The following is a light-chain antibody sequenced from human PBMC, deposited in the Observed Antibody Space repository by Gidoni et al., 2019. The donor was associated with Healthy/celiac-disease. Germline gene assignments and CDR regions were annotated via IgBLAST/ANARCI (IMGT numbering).Light chain of an antibody. CDR1: NIGSKS. Sequence: SYVRPQPPSVSVAPGKTARITCGGNNIGSKSVHWYQQKPGQAPVLVIYYDSDRPSGIPERFSGSNSGNTATLTISRVEAGDEADYYCQVWDSSSDHVVFGGGTKLTVL. V-gene: IGLV3-21*04. CDR2: YDS. CDR3: QVWDSSSDHVV. J-gene: IGLJ2*01.